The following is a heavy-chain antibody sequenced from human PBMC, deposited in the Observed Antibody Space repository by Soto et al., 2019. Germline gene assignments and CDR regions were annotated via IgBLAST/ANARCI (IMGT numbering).Heavy chain of an antibody. J-gene: IGHJ5*02. Sequence: PGGSLRLSCAASGFTFDDYAMHWVRQAPGKGLEWVSGISWNSGSIGYADSVKGRFTISRDNAKNSLYLQMNSLRAEDTALYYCAKDLTPLMGSSTSSSLDPWGQGTLVTVSS. CDR3: AKDLTPLMGSSTSSSLDP. V-gene: IGHV3-9*01. CDR2: ISWNSGSI. CDR1: GFTFDDYA. D-gene: IGHD2-2*01.